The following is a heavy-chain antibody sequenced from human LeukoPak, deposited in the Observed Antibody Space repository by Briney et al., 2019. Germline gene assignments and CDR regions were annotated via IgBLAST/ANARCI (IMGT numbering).Heavy chain of an antibody. Sequence: PGGSLRLPCAASGYTLCRYAMSGVRQAPREGMEWVSAISGWGGSKYYADSVKVRFTISRDKSKNTLSLQMQSLRAEAADVYDCARGGYCSSWYDVVSGSGHWGQGTLVTVSS. CDR2: ISGWGGSK. CDR1: GYTLCRYA. V-gene: IGHV3-23*01. CDR3: ARGGYCSSWYDVVSGSGH. D-gene: IGHD6-13*01. J-gene: IGHJ4*02.